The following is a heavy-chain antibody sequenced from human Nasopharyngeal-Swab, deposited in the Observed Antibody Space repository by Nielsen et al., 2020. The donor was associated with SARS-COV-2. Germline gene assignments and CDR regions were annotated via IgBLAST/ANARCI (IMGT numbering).Heavy chain of an antibody. Sequence: GGSLRLSCAASGFTFSSYWMHWVRQAPGKGLVWVSRINSDGSSTSYADSVKGRFTISRDNAKNTLYLQMNSLRAEDTAVYYCAKDRRGYSYGPKGYYYYGMDVWGQGTTVTVSS. CDR3: AKDRRGYSYGPKGYYYYGMDV. D-gene: IGHD5-18*01. V-gene: IGHV3-74*01. CDR2: INSDGSST. J-gene: IGHJ6*02. CDR1: GFTFSSYW.